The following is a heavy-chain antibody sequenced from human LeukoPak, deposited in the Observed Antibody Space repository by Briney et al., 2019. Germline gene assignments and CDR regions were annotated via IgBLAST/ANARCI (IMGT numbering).Heavy chain of an antibody. V-gene: IGHV5-51*01. CDR3: ASEYCSGGNCYFDY. CDR2: IFPGDSDT. D-gene: IGHD2-15*01. Sequence: PGESLKISCKGSEYSFATYWIGWVRQMPGQGLEWTGIIFPGDSDTRYSPSFQGQVTISADKSISTAYLQWSSLKASDTAIYYCASEYCSGGNCYFDYWGQGTLVTVSS. CDR1: EYSFATYW. J-gene: IGHJ4*02.